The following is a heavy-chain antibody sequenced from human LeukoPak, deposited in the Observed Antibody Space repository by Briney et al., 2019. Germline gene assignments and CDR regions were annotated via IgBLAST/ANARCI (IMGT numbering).Heavy chain of an antibody. D-gene: IGHD2-15*01. V-gene: IGHV1-18*01. CDR1: GFTYMSYG. J-gene: IGHJ4*02. Sequence: ASVKVSCKASGFTYMSYGFSWVRQAPGQGLEWMGWISAYSGNTKYTQRVKGRVTMTTDTSTSTAYMELRGLRSDDTAVYYCARDLPSVVVLAPDYWGQGTQVIVSS. CDR2: ISAYSGNT. CDR3: ARDLPSVVVLAPDY.